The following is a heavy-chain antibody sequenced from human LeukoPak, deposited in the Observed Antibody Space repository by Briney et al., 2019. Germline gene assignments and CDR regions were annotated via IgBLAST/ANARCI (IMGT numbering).Heavy chain of an antibody. V-gene: IGHV4-34*01. CDR3: ARLTTVGYYFDY. D-gene: IGHD4-23*01. CDR1: GGSFSGYY. J-gene: IGHJ4*02. CDR2: INHSGST. Sequence: SETLSLTCAVYGGSFSGYYWSWIRQPPGKGLEWIGEINHSGSTNYNPSLKSRVTISVDTSKNQFSLKLSSVTAADTAVHYCARLTTVGYYFDYWGQGTLVTVSS.